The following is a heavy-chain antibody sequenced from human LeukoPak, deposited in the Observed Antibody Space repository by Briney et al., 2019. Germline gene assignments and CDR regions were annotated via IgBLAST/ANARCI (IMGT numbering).Heavy chain of an antibody. J-gene: IGHJ4*02. CDR3: ARGEYYHESSGYPNY. CDR2: IWYDGRTQ. D-gene: IGHD3-22*01. V-gene: IGHV3-33*01. CDR1: GFTFSTYG. Sequence: GGSLRLSCAASGFTFSTYGMHWVRQAPGKGLEWVAVIWYDGRTQFYAESVKGRFAVSRDNSKNTLYLQMNSLRAEDTAVYHCARGEYYHESSGYPNYWGQGTLVTVSS.